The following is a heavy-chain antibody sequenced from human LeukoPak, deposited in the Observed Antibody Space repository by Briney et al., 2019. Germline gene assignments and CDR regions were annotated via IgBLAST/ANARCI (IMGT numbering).Heavy chain of an antibody. J-gene: IGHJ6*02. Sequence: GGSLTLSCAASGFTFSDYYMSWIRQAPGKELERVSYISSSGSTIYYADSVKGRFTISRDNAKNSLYLQMNSLRAEDTAVYYCARVGITMIVVVDYGMDVWGQGTTVTVSS. CDR1: GFTFSDYY. V-gene: IGHV3-11*01. CDR2: ISSSGSTI. D-gene: IGHD3-22*01. CDR3: ARVGITMIVVVDYGMDV.